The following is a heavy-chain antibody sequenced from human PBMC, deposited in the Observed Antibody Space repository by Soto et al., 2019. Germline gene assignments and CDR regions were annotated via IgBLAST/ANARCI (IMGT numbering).Heavy chain of an antibody. V-gene: IGHV4-34*01. D-gene: IGHD2-2*01. Sequence: SETLSLTCAVYGGSFSGYYWSWIRQPPGKGLEWIGEINHSGSTNYNPSLKSRVTISVDTSKNQFSLKLSSVTAADTAVYYCASTPIVVVPAARTKRRRSDYYYGMDVWGQGTTVTVSS. J-gene: IGHJ6*02. CDR2: INHSGST. CDR3: ASTPIVVVPAARTKRRRSDYYYGMDV. CDR1: GGSFSGYY.